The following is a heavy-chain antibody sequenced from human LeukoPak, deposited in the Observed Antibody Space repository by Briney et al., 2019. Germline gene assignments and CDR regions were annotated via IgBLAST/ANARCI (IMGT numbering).Heavy chain of an antibody. Sequence: QPGGSLRLSCAASGFTFRNYVMNCFRQAPGKGVEGVLTISGSGGNSYYAHSVKGRFTISRDNSKNTLDLQMNSLRAEDSAVYHCAKGWSDYFDSWGQGTLVTVSS. D-gene: IGHD3-3*01. CDR3: AKGWSDYFDS. J-gene: IGHJ4*02. CDR1: GFTFRNYV. CDR2: ISGSGGNS. V-gene: IGHV3-23*01.